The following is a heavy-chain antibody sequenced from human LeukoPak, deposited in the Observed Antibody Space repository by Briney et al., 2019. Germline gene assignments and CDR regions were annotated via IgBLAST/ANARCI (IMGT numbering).Heavy chain of an antibody. CDR1: GGSISSYY. CDR2: IYTSGST. CDR3: ARRGLGGSIAAAGHDY. Sequence: SETLSLTCTVSGGSISSYYWSWIRQPAGKGLEWIGRIYTSGSTNYNPSLKSRVTMSVDTSKNQFSLKLSSVTAADTAVYYCARRGLGGSIAAAGHDYWGQGTLVTVSS. D-gene: IGHD6-13*01. V-gene: IGHV4-4*07. J-gene: IGHJ4*02.